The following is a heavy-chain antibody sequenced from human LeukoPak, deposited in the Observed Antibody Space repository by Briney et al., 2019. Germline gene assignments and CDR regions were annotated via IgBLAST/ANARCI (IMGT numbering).Heavy chain of an antibody. CDR3: AKGVLLWFADYRYDIYMDV. V-gene: IGHV3-23*01. Sequence: GGSLRLSCAASGFTFSSYAMSWVRQAPGKGLEWVSAISGSGGSTYYADSVKGRFTISRDNSKNTLYLKMKSARDADMAVYSCAKGVLLWFADYRYDIYMDVWGNGATVTIA. CDR1: GFTFSSYA. CDR2: ISGSGGST. D-gene: IGHD3-10*01. J-gene: IGHJ6*03.